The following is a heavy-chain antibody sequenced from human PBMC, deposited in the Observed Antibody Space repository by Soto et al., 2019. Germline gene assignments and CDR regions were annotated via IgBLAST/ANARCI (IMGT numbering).Heavy chain of an antibody. Sequence: PSQTLSLTCAISGDSVSSDSAAWNWIRQSPSRGLEWLGRTFYRSKWFNDYAVSMRSRITINSDTSKNQFSLQLNSVTPEDTAVYFCAKGDNLGPKTGYAFDPWGQGIMVTVSS. CDR1: GDSVSSDSAA. CDR2: TFYRSKWFN. CDR3: AKGDNLGPKTGYAFDP. J-gene: IGHJ5*02. D-gene: IGHD5-12*01. V-gene: IGHV6-1*01.